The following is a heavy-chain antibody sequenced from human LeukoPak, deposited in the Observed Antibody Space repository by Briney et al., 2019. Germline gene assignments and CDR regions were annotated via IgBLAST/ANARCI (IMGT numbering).Heavy chain of an antibody. CDR1: GYTVTGYY. Sequence: ASVKVSCKASGYTVTGYYMHWVRQAPGQGLEWMGWINPNSGGTNYAQKFQGRVTMTRDTSISTAYMELSRLRSDDTAVYYCAREGGTSGWDYEELNYWGQGTLVTVSS. V-gene: IGHV1-2*02. D-gene: IGHD6-19*01. CDR2: INPNSGGT. J-gene: IGHJ4*02. CDR3: AREGGTSGWDYEELNY.